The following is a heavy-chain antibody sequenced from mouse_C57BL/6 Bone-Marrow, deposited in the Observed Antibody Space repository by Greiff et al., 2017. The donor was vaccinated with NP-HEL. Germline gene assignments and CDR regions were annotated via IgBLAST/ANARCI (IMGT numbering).Heavy chain of an antibody. CDR1: GYSFTGYY. J-gene: IGHJ1*03. CDR3: AREEHRFYWYFDV. Sequence: EVQLQESGPELVKPGASVKISCKASGYSFTGYYMHWVKQSSEKSLEWIGEINPSTGGTSYNQKFKGKATLTVDKSSSTAYMQLKSLTSEDSAVYYCAREEHRFYWYFDVWGTGTAVTVTS. CDR2: INPSTGGT. V-gene: IGHV1-43*01.